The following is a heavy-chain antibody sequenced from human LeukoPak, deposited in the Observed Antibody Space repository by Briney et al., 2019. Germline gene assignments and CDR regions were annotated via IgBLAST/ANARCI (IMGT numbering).Heavy chain of an antibody. CDR2: ISYDGSNK. CDR1: GFTFSSYA. Sequence: TGGSLRLSCAASGFTFSSYAMHWVRQAPGKGLEWVAVISYDGSNKYYADSVKGRFTISRDNSKNTLYLQMNSLRAEDTAVYYCAREDSRYFDLWGRGTLVTVSS. V-gene: IGHV3-30*04. CDR3: AREDSRYFDL. J-gene: IGHJ2*01.